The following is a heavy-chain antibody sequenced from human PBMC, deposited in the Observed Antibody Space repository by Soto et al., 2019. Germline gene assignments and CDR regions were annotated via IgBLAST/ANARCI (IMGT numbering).Heavy chain of an antibody. CDR3: ACRSDNIWGSDRSSQPFDY. J-gene: IGHJ4*02. CDR2: ISAYNGNT. Sequence: ASVKVSCKASGYTFTNYGISWVRQAPGQGLEWMGWISAYNGNTNYAQKLQDRVTMTTDTSTSTAYMELRSLRSDDTAVYYCACRSDNIWGSDRSSQPFDYWGQGTLVTVSS. CDR1: GYTFTNYG. V-gene: IGHV1-18*01. D-gene: IGHD3-16*02.